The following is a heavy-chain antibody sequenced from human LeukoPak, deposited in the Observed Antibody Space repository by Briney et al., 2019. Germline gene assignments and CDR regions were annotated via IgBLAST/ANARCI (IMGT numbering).Heavy chain of an antibody. Sequence: ASVKVSCKASGYTFTSYDINWVRQATGQGLEWMGWMNPNSGNTGYAQKFQGRVTMTRNTSISTAYMEVSSLRSEDTAVYFCAVGPCSRTTCYGYYGMDVWGQGTTVTVSS. V-gene: IGHV1-8*01. CDR1: GYTFTSYD. CDR3: AVGPCSRTTCYGYYGMDV. D-gene: IGHD2-2*01. J-gene: IGHJ6*02. CDR2: MNPNSGNT.